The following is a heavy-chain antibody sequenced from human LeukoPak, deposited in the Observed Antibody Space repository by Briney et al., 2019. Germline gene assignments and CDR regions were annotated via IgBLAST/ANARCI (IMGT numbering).Heavy chain of an antibody. J-gene: IGHJ5*02. CDR2: IWYDGSNK. V-gene: IGHV3-33*01. CDR1: GFTFSSYG. Sequence: GGSLRLSCAASGFTFSSYGMHWVRQAPGKGLEWVAVIWYDGSNKYYADSVKGRFTISRDNSKNTLYLQMNSLRAEDTAVYYCARDRYYYDSSGYYGDAWGQGTLVTVSS. D-gene: IGHD3-22*01. CDR3: ARDRYYYDSSGYYGDA.